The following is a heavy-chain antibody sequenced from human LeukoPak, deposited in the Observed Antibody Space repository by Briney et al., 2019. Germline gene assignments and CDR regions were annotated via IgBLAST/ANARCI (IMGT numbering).Heavy chain of an antibody. CDR3: AKQSDSSRYSTFDY. CDR2: ITATGGST. J-gene: IGHJ4*02. CDR1: GFAFSSYV. V-gene: IGHV3-23*01. D-gene: IGHD3-22*01. Sequence: GGTLRLSCAASGFAFSSYVMSWVRQAPGKRLQWVSGITATGGSTYYADSVKGRFTISRDNSKNTLYLQMSSLRAEDTAVYFCAKQSDSSRYSTFDYWGRGTLVTVSS.